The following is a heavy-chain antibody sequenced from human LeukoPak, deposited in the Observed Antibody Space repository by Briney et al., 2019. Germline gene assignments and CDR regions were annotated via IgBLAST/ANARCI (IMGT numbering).Heavy chain of an antibody. V-gene: IGHV4-59*12. Sequence: SETLSLTCTVSGGSISGYYWSWIRQPPGKGLEWIGYIYYSGITKYNPSLRSGVTMSVDRSKNQFSLNLTSVTAADTAVYFCARAPRAYCSTTGSCFQDYWGQGTLVTVSP. CDR3: ARAPRAYCSTTGSCFQDY. CDR1: GGSISGYY. CDR2: IYYSGIT. J-gene: IGHJ4*02. D-gene: IGHD2-2*01.